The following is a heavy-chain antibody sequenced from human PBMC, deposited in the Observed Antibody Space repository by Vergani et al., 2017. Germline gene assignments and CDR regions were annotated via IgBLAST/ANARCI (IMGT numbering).Heavy chain of an antibody. CDR2: ISYDGSNK. CDR3: ARGRGWELLRWPLDY. D-gene: IGHD1-26*01. V-gene: IGHV3-30-3*01. Sequence: VHLVESGGDLVEPGRSLRLSCAASGFTFSSYAMHWVRQAPGKGLEWVAVISYDGSNKYYADSVKGRFTISRDNSKNTLYLQMNSLRAEDTAVYYCARGRGWELLRWPLDYWGQGTLVTVSS. J-gene: IGHJ4*02. CDR1: GFTFSSYA.